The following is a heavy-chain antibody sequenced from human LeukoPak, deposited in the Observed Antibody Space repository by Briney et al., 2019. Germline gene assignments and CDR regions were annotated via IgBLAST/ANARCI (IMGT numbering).Heavy chain of an antibody. Sequence: GGSLRLSCAASGFTFSSYWMSWVRQAPGKGLEWVANIKQDGSEKYYADSVKGRFTISRDNSKNTLFLQRTSLRPEDTAVYNGEKCRWLTDYWGQGTLVTVSS. CDR3: EKCRWLTDY. V-gene: IGHV3-7*01. J-gene: IGHJ4*02. D-gene: IGHD5-24*01. CDR1: GFTFSSYW. CDR2: IKQDGSEK.